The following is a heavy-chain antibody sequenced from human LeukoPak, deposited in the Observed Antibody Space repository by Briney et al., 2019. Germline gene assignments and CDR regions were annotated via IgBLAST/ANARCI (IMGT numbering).Heavy chain of an antibody. V-gene: IGHV4-59*01. Sequence: SETLSLTCTVSGGSISNYCWSWIRQPPGKGLEWIGYIHYSGSTYYNPSLTSRVTISIDTSKNQLSLRLSSVTAADTAVYYCAREGSRDFWSGPVYYFDYWGQGTLVTVSS. CDR2: IHYSGST. J-gene: IGHJ4*02. CDR1: GGSISNYC. CDR3: AREGSRDFWSGPVYYFDY. D-gene: IGHD3-3*01.